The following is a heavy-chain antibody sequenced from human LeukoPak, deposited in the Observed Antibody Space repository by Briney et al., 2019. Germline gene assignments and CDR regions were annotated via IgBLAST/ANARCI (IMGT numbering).Heavy chain of an antibody. Sequence: PGGSLRLSCAASGFTFSGSSMNWVRQAPGKGLEWVANINQDGSEKYYVDSVKGRFTISRDNAKNSLYLQMNSLRAEDTALYYCASLDYWGQGTLVTVSS. V-gene: IGHV3-7*01. CDR1: GFTFSGSS. CDR3: ASLDY. CDR2: INQDGSEK. J-gene: IGHJ4*02.